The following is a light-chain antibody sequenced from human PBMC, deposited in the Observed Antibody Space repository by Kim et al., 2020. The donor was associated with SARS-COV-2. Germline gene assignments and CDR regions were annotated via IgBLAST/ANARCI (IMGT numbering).Light chain of an antibody. CDR3: QVWDRSSDHSV. Sequence: SYELTQPPSVSVAPGETARVTCEGNNIGSKSVHWYQQMPGQAPVLVIYYDSDRPSGIPERFSGSNSVNTATLTISRVEAGDEADYYCQVWDRSSDHSVFG. CDR2: YDS. CDR1: NIGSKS. J-gene: IGLJ1*01. V-gene: IGLV3-21*04.